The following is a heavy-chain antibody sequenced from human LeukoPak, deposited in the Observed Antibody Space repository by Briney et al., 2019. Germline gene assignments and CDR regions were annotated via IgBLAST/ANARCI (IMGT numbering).Heavy chain of an antibody. CDR3: VRDRGDYSGDPGYFEY. D-gene: IGHD4-23*01. V-gene: IGHV4-31*03. Sequence: PSETLSLTCTVSGASISTGYYCWTWIRQHPGKGLEWIGCLHPTGSTYYNPSLKSRLSISVGTSKNQFSLRLSSVTVADTAVYYCVRDRGDYSGDPGYFEYWGQGILVTVSS. CDR1: GASISTGYYC. J-gene: IGHJ4*02. CDR2: LHPTGST.